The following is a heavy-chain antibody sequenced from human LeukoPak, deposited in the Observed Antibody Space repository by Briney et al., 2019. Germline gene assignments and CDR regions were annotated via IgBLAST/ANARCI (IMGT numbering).Heavy chain of an antibody. CDR2: ISWNSGSI. CDR1: GFTFDDYA. D-gene: IGHD1-14*01. Sequence: PGGSLRLSCAVSGFTFDDYAMHWVRQVPGKGLEWVSGISWNSGSIGYAGSVKGRFTISRDNAKNSLYLQMNSLRAEDTALYYCAKVERMTTDAFDIWGQGTMVTVSS. V-gene: IGHV3-9*01. CDR3: AKVERMTTDAFDI. J-gene: IGHJ3*02.